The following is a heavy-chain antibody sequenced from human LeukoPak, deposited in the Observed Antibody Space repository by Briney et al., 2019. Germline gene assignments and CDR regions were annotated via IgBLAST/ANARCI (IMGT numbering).Heavy chain of an antibody. CDR3: ARERVVSDYNWFDP. J-gene: IGHJ5*02. CDR2: VNRVGYT. CDR1: GASFAGYC. V-gene: IGHV4-34*01. Sequence: PSETLSLTCAVHGASFAGYCWSWIRQSPGKGLEWIGEVNRVGYTIYNPSLKSRVNISIDTSTTQFSLRLSSVTVADTAVYFCARERVVSDYNWFDPWGQGTLVTVSS. D-gene: IGHD6-25*01.